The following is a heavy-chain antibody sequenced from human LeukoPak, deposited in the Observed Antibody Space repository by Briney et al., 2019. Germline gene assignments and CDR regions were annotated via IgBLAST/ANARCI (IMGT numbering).Heavy chain of an antibody. CDR2: IYSGGST. D-gene: IGHD3-16*02. CDR1: GFTVSSNY. V-gene: IGHV3-66*01. CDR3: ARGIMITFGGVIALDY. Sequence: TGGSLRLSCAASGFTVSSNYMSWVRQAPGKGLEWVSVIYSGGSTYYADSVKGRFTISRDNSKNTLYLQMNSLRAEDTAVYYCARGIMITFGGVIALDYWGQGTLVTVSS. J-gene: IGHJ4*02.